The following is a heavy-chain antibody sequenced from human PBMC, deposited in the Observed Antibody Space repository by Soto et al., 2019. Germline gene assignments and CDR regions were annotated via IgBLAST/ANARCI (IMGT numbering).Heavy chain of an antibody. J-gene: IGHJ4*02. Sequence: GVLRRSCAASGLIFSHYKRHWVRQAPGKGLVWVSRINTDGSIIDYADSVKGRFTVSRDNAKNTLYLQMNSLRADDTAVYYCARDTDGLHYWGQGTLVTVSS. CDR2: INTDGSII. V-gene: IGHV3-74*01. CDR3: ARDTDGLHY. CDR1: GLIFSHYK.